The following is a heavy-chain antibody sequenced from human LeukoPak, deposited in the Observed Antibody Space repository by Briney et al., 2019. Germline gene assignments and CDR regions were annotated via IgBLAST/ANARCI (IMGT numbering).Heavy chain of an antibody. Sequence: KASETLSLTCTVSRGSVSSSTYYWSWVRQPPGKGLEWIASIYYTGSTYYNPSLKSRVTISLDMSKNEFFLTMTSVTAADTAVYFCTAEKNGRPHYWGQGTQVTVSS. D-gene: IGHD2-8*01. CDR3: TAEKNGRPHY. CDR2: IYYTGST. J-gene: IGHJ4*02. V-gene: IGHV4-39*07. CDR1: RGSVSSSTYY.